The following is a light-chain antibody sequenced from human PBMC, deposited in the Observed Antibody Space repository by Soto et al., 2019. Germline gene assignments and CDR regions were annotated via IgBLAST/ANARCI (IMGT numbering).Light chain of an antibody. CDR2: DAS. CDR3: QQYYDYPWT. V-gene: IGKV1-5*01. CDR1: QSVNTR. J-gene: IGKJ1*01. Sequence: DIQMTQSPFTLSASVGDRVTTTCRASQSVNTRLAWHQQKPGKAPKVLIYDASNLETGVPSRFSGSGSGREFTLTISSLQPDDFATYYCQQYYDYPWTFGQGTKVEIK.